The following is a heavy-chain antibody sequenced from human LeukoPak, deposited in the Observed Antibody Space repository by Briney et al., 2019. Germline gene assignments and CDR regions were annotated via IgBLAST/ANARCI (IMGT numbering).Heavy chain of an antibody. J-gene: IGHJ4*02. CDR3: ASPKMYSSGWYIDY. CDR2: IYYSGST. D-gene: IGHD6-19*01. CDR1: GGSISISSYY. V-gene: IGHV4-39*01. Sequence: SETLSLTCTVSGGSISISSYYWGWIRQPPGKGLEWIGSIYYSGSTYYNPSLKSRVTISVDTSKNQFSLKLSSVTAADTAVYYCASPKMYSSGWYIDYWGQGTLVTVSS.